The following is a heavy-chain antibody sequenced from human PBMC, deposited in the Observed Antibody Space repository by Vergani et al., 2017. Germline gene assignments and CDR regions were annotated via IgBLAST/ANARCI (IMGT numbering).Heavy chain of an antibody. D-gene: IGHD3-16*01. V-gene: IGHV3-48*01. Sequence: VQLVESGGGVVQRGGSLRLSCAASGFNFSSYTMNWVRQAPGKGLEWISYVISSSRRQSYADSVKGRFTVSRDTAKNSLYLQMNSLRAEDTAVYYCAKHFRGWGIDYWGQGTQVIVSS. CDR2: VISSSRRQ. J-gene: IGHJ4*02. CDR3: AKHFRGWGIDY. CDR1: GFNFSSYT.